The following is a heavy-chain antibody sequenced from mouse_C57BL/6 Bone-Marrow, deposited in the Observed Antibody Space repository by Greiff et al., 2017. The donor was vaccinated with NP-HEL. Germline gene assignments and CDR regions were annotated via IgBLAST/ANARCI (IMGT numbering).Heavy chain of an antibody. V-gene: IGHV1-76*01. CDR3: ASGGYYGSSYPFYYAMDY. CDR1: GYTFTDYY. D-gene: IGHD1-1*01. Sequence: VQLQQSGAELVRPGASVKLSCKASGYTFTDYYINWVKQRPGQGLEWIARIYPGSGNTYYNEKFKGKATLTAEKSSSTAYMQLSSLTSEDSAVYFCASGGYYGSSYPFYYAMDYWGQGTSVTVSS. J-gene: IGHJ4*01. CDR2: IYPGSGNT.